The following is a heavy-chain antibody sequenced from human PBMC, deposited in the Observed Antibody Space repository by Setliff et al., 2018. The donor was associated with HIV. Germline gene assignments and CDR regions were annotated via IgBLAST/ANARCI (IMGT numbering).Heavy chain of an antibody. D-gene: IGHD3-9*01. CDR3: ASGRKKNYDLFTGYYRILGVDFDY. Sequence: RGESLKISCKTSGYNFATYYITWVRQMPGKGLEWIGRINPGDSDSRYSPSFQGQVTISADKSISTAYLQWSSLKASDTAMYYCASGRKKNYDLFTGYYRILGVDFDYWGQGTLVTVSS. J-gene: IGHJ4*02. CDR1: GYNFATYY. CDR2: INPGDSDS. V-gene: IGHV5-51*01.